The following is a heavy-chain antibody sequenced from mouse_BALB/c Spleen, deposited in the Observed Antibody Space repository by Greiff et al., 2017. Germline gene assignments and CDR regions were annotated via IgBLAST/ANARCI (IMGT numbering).Heavy chain of an antibody. CDR1: GFSLTSYG. V-gene: IGHV2-9*02. J-gene: IGHJ2*01. D-gene: IGHD2-4*01. CDR2: IWAGGST. CDR3: ARGMITTGYFDY. Sequence: VQLQQSGPGLVAPSQSLSITCTVSGFSLTSYGVHWVRQPPGKGLEWLGVIWAGGSTNYNSALMSRLSISKDNSKSQVFLKMNSLQTDDTAMYYCARGMITTGYFDYGGQGTTLTVSS.